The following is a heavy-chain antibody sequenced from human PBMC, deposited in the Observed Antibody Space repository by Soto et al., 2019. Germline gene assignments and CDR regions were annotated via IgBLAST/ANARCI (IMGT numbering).Heavy chain of an antibody. V-gene: IGHV1-46*01. CDR2: INPMGGST. CDR1: GYTFTSSY. Sequence: ASVKVSCKASGYTFTSSYIHWVRQAPGQGLEWMAIINPMGGSTNYAQKFQGRVTVTMDTSASTVYTELSSLRSEDTAVYYCARSIVVVTAADYWGQGTLVTVSS. CDR3: ARSIVVVTAADY. D-gene: IGHD2-21*02. J-gene: IGHJ4*02.